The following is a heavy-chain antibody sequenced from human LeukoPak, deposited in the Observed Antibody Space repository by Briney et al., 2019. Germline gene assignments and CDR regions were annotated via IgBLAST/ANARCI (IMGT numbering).Heavy chain of an antibody. CDR2: ISSSGSTI. V-gene: IGHV3-11*01. CDR1: GDSISSSTYH. CDR3: ARDWEPYYDSSGSGMDV. Sequence: LSLTCTVSGDSISSSTYHWGWIRQAPGKGLEWVSYISSSGSTIYYADSVKGRFTISRDNAKNSLYLQMNSLRAEDTAVYYCARDWEPYYDSSGSGMDVWGQGTTVTVSS. J-gene: IGHJ6*02. D-gene: IGHD3-22*01.